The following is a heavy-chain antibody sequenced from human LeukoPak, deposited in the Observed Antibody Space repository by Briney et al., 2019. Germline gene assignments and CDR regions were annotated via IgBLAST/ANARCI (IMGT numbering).Heavy chain of an antibody. CDR3: AGAVTGYYLSHYYFPY. Sequence: SETLSLTCTVSGGSISSYYWSWIRQPPGKGLEWIGYIYTSGSTNYNPSLKSRVTISVDTSKNQFSLKLSSVTAADTAVYYCAGAVTGYYLSHYYFPYWGRGTLVTVSS. J-gene: IGHJ4*02. CDR1: GGSISSYY. V-gene: IGHV4-4*09. CDR2: IYTSGST. D-gene: IGHD3-9*01.